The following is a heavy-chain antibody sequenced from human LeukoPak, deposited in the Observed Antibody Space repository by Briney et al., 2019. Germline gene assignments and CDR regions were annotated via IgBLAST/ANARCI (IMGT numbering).Heavy chain of an antibody. V-gene: IGHV3-48*03. Sequence: PGGSLRLSCAASGFTFSSYEMNWVRQAPGKGLEWVSYISSSGSTIYYADSVKGRFTISRDNAKNSLYLQMNSLRAEDTAVYYCAREGGCSSGSCSGMDVWGKGTTVTVSS. D-gene: IGHD2-15*01. CDR3: AREGGCSSGSCSGMDV. CDR2: ISSSGSTI. J-gene: IGHJ6*04. CDR1: GFTFSSYE.